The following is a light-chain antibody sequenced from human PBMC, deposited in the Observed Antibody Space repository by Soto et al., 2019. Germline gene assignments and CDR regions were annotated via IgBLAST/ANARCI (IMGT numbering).Light chain of an antibody. CDR1: SGSIASKY. J-gene: IGLJ2*01. Sequence: NFMLTQPHSVSESPGKTVTISCTRTSGSIASKYVQWFQQRPGSAPTTVIYEDDQRPSGVPDRFSGSVDSSSNSASLTISGLKTKDEADYYCQSYDTDTVVFGGGTKLTVL. CDR2: EDD. V-gene: IGLV6-57*04. CDR3: QSYDTDTVV.